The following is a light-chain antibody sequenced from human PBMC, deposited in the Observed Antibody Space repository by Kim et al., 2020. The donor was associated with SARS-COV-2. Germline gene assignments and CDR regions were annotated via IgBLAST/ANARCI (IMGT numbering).Light chain of an antibody. CDR1: NIGSKS. Sequence: GKTARITCGGNNIGSKSVHWYQQKPGQAHVLVIYYDSDRPSGIPERFSGSNSGNTATLTISRVEAGDEADYYCQVWDSSSDHPNWVFGGGTKLTVL. V-gene: IGLV3-21*04. CDR2: YDS. CDR3: QVWDSSSDHPNWV. J-gene: IGLJ3*02.